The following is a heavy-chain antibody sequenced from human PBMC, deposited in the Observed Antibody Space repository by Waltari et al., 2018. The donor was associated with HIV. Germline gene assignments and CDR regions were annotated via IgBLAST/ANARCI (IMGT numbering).Heavy chain of an antibody. D-gene: IGHD3-3*01. CDR2: MYYGGST. CDR3: ARQVRGHGFLANLYYFDF. J-gene: IGHJ4*02. CDR1: GGPISSSEYY. Sequence: QLQLQESGPGLVKPSETLSLTCTVSGGPISSSEYYWGWIHQPPGNGLEWIGNMYYGGSTYYNPSLKSRVTISVDTSKNQFSLKLDSVTAADTAVYFCARQVRGHGFLANLYYFDFWGQGALVTVSS. V-gene: IGHV4-39*01.